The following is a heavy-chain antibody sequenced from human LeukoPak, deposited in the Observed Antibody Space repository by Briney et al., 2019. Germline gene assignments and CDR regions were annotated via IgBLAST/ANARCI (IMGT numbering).Heavy chain of an antibody. CDR2: INPNSGGT. V-gene: IGHV1-2*02. CDR1: GYTFTGYY. CDR3: ARVGDSGSSHEVDY. Sequence: GASVKVSCKASGYTFTGYYMHWVRQAPGQGLEWMGWINPNSGGTNYAQKFQGRVTMTRDTSISTAYMELSRLRSDDTAVYYCARVGDSGSSHEVDYWGQGTLVTVSP. D-gene: IGHD1-26*01. J-gene: IGHJ4*02.